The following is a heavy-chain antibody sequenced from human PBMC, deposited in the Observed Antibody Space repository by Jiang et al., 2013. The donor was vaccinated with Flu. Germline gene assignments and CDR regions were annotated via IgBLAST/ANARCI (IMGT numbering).Heavy chain of an antibody. CDR3: ARENKLDGSGWKLAFDY. J-gene: IGHJ4*02. V-gene: IGHV1-3*01. D-gene: IGHD6-19*01. Sequence: SGAEVKKPGSSVKVSCKASGYTFTSYAMHWVRQAPGQRLEWMGWINAGNGNTKYSQKFQGRVTITRDTSASTAYMELSSLRSEDTAVYYCARENKLDGSGWKLAFDYWGQGTLVTVSS. CDR1: GYTFTSYA. CDR2: INAGNGNT.